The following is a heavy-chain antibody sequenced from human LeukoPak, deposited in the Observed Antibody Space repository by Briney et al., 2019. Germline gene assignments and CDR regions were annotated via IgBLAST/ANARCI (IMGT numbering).Heavy chain of an antibody. V-gene: IGHV4-4*07. CDR1: GAPINRYD. D-gene: IGHD2-21*01. J-gene: IGHJ4*02. CDR3: ARDWKGGDDYYYYFDS. Sequence: SETLLLSCICSGAPINRYDRSRIRQTPGKGLDGIGRVYTNGTTYYNPALNSRVTISIDKSNNQLSLNLSSVTAADTAFYYCARDWKGGDDYYYYFDSWGQGTLVTVSS. CDR2: VYTNGTT.